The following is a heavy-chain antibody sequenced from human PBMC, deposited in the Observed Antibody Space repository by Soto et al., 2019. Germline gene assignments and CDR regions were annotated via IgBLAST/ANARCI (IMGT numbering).Heavy chain of an antibody. D-gene: IGHD2-15*01. V-gene: IGHV4-31*01. CDR3: VREGDYGGSRRGTDV. Sequence: QVRLEESGPGLVKPSQTLSLICTVSGGSINNGNYFWNWIRHHPENGLEWIGYIYYSGSTRYNPSLKDLPIMSIDTCNNQFSLRLNSGTAADPAVYLCVREGDYGGSRRGTDVWGPGTTVMVSS. CDR2: IYYSGST. CDR1: GGSINNGNYF. J-gene: IGHJ6*02.